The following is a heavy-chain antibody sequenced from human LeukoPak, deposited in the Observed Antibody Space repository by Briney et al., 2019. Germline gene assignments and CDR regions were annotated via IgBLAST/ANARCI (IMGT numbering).Heavy chain of an antibody. Sequence: ASVKVSCKASGYTFIDYYIHWVRQAPGQGLEWVGWMNPNSGGTDYAQKYQGRVTMTRDTSISTAYMELSRLRSDDTAMYYCARDTGEAFDIWGQGTMVTVSS. D-gene: IGHD3-10*01. CDR1: GYTFIDYY. CDR2: MNPNSGGT. CDR3: ARDTGEAFDI. V-gene: IGHV1-2*02. J-gene: IGHJ3*02.